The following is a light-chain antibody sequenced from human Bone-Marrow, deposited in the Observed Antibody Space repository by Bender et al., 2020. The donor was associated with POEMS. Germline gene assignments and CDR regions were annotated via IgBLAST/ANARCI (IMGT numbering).Light chain of an antibody. V-gene: IGLV3-1*01. J-gene: IGLJ2*01. Sequence: SYELTQPPSVSVSPGQTATITCSGEKLGEEYACWYQQKPGQSPVVVIYQDTKRPSGIPERFSGSTSGNTASLTISGLQAEDEADYHCSSYTITNTVVFGGGTKLTVL. CDR3: SSYTITNTVV. CDR2: QDT. CDR1: KLGEEY.